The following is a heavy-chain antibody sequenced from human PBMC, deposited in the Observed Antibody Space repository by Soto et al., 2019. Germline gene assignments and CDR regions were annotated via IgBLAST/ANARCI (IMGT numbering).Heavy chain of an antibody. J-gene: IGHJ3*02. CDR3: ARGSEWCQI. V-gene: IGHV1-18*01. CDR2: ISGYNGNT. Sequence: QVHLVQSGAEVKRPGASVKVACKTSGYTFSNYGITWVRQAPGQGLEWVGWISGYNGNTNYAQNRQGRGTWTRDTSTNTAYMELRSLRSDDTAVYYWARGSEWCQIWGQGTTVTVSS. D-gene: IGHD3-3*01. CDR1: GYTFSNYG.